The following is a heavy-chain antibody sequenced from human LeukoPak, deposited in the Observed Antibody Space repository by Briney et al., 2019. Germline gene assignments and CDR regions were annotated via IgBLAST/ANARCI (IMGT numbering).Heavy chain of an antibody. CDR3: AIDDSGFSFDY. Sequence: GGSLRLSCAASGFTFSSYGMHWVRQAPGKGLEWVAVIWYDGSNKYYADSVKGRFTISRDNSKNTLYLQMNSLRAEDTAVYYCAIDDSGFSFDYWGQGTLVTVSS. V-gene: IGHV3-33*01. CDR2: IWYDGSNK. D-gene: IGHD4/OR15-4a*01. CDR1: GFTFSSYG. J-gene: IGHJ4*02.